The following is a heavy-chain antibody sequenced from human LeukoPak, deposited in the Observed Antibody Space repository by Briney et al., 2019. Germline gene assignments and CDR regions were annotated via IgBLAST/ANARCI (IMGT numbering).Heavy chain of an antibody. J-gene: IGHJ4*02. D-gene: IGHD1-20*01. Sequence: GASVKVSCKASGGTFSSYAISWVRQAPGQGLEWTGGIIPIFGTANYAQKFQGRVTITADESTSTAYMELSSLRSEDTAVYYCARASREYNWNARFDYWGQGTLVTVSS. CDR2: IIPIFGTA. V-gene: IGHV1-69*13. CDR3: ARASREYNWNARFDY. CDR1: GGTFSSYA.